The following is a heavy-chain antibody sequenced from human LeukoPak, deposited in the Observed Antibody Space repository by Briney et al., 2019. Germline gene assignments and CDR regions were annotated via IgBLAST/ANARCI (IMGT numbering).Heavy chain of an antibody. V-gene: IGHV4-4*02. D-gene: IGHD2-8*02. CDR1: GGSISSSNW. CDR2: IYHSGST. J-gene: IGHJ6*03. Sequence: SETLSLTCAVSGGSISSSNWWSWVRQPPGKGLEWIGEIYHSGSTNYNPSLKSRVTISVDKSKNQFSLKLSSVTAADTAVYYCARDLRVDYYYYMDVWGKGTTVTVSS. CDR3: ARDLRVDYYYYMDV.